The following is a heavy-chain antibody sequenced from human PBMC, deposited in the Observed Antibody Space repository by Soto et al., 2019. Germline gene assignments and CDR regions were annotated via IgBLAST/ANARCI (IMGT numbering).Heavy chain of an antibody. CDR3: ARDMPAKPTYYDFSDGKSRMDV. Sequence: WASVKVSCKASGGTFSSYAISWVRQAPGQGLEWMGGIIPIFGTANYAQKFQGRVTITADKSTSTAYMELSSLRSEDTAVYYCARDMPAKPTYYDFSDGKSRMDVWGQGTTVTVSS. V-gene: IGHV1-69*06. J-gene: IGHJ6*02. D-gene: IGHD3-3*01. CDR1: GGTFSSYA. CDR2: IIPIFGTA.